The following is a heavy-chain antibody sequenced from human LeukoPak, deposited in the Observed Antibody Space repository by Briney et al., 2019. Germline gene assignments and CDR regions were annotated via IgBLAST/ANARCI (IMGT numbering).Heavy chain of an antibody. V-gene: IGHV3-21*01. Sequence: GGSLRLSCAASGFSFSSYSMNWVRQAPGKGLEWISSISSSNLMYDADSVKGRFTISRDNAKNSLYLHMNSLRVEDTAVYYCARDSSSFYFDYWGQGTLVTVSS. D-gene: IGHD6-13*01. CDR1: GFSFSSYS. CDR2: ISSSNLM. J-gene: IGHJ4*02. CDR3: ARDSSSFYFDY.